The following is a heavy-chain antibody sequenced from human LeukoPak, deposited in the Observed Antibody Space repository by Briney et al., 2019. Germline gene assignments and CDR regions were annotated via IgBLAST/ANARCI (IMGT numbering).Heavy chain of an antibody. CDR3: ARRATMVRGVIIPNYYYYMDV. J-gene: IGHJ6*03. CDR2: INHSGST. D-gene: IGHD3-10*01. Sequence: PSETLSLTCTVSGGSISRSNYYWSWIRQPPGKGLEWIGEINHSGSTNYNPSLKSRVTISVDTSKNQFSLKLSSVTAADTAVYYCARRATMVRGVIIPNYYYYMDVWGKGTTVTVSS. CDR1: GGSISRSNYY. V-gene: IGHV4-39*07.